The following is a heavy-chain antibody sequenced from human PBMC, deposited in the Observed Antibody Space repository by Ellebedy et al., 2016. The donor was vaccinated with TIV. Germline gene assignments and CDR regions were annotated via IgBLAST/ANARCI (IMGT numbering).Heavy chain of an antibody. CDR2: INQDGSDK. CDR3: ARGPAGYNAGKHDF. Sequence: GESLKISCAASGFTFSTYWMTWVRQAPGKGLEWVANINQDGSDKYYVGSVKGRFTISRDNAKNSLYLHMNSLRAEDTALYYCARGPAGYNAGKHDFWGQGTLVVVSS. D-gene: IGHD1-14*01. CDR1: GFTFSTYW. V-gene: IGHV3-7*01. J-gene: IGHJ4*02.